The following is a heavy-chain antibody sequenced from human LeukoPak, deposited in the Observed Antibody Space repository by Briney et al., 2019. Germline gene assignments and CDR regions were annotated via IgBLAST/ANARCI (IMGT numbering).Heavy chain of an antibody. CDR1: GFIFINYA. CDR2: THGSSGST. D-gene: IGHD6-13*01. CDR3: AKDRLAAAALYYFDY. Sequence: HPGGSLRLSCAASGFIFINYAMSWVRQAPGKGLEWVSATHGSSGSTYYADSVKGRFTISRDNSKNTLYLQMNSLRAEDTAVYYCAKDRLAAAALYYFDYWGQGTLVTVSS. J-gene: IGHJ4*02. V-gene: IGHV3-23*01.